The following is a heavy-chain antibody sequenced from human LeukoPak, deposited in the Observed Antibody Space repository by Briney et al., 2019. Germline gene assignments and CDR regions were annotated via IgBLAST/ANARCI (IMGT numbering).Heavy chain of an antibody. CDR1: GYTFTIYA. V-gene: IGHV1-3*01. J-gene: IGHJ4*02. Sequence: GASVTVSCKASGYTFTIYAMHWVRQAPGQRLEWMGWINAGNGNTKYSQKFQGRVTITRDTSASTAYMELSSLRSEDTAVYYCARSVLLWFGDPTPTLDYWGQGTLVTVSS. CDR3: ARSVLLWFGDPTPTLDY. CDR2: INAGNGNT. D-gene: IGHD3-10*01.